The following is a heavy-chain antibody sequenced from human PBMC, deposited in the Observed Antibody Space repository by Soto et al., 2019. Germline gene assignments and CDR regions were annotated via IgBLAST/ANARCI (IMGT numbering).Heavy chain of an antibody. D-gene: IGHD3-10*01. CDR3: ASGEMVRGPPDY. V-gene: IGHV4-30-4*01. Sequence: QVQLQESGPGLVKPSQTLSLTCTVSGGSISSGDYYWSWIRQPPGKGLEWIGYIYYRGSTYYNPSIKNRVNISVETSKNKFSLMLSSVTDDDTAVYYCASGEMVRGPPDYWGQGTLVTVSS. CDR1: GGSISSGDYY. CDR2: IYYRGST. J-gene: IGHJ4*02.